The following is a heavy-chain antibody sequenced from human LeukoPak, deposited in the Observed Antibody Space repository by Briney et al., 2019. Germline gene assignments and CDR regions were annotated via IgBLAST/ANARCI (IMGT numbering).Heavy chain of an antibody. CDR3: ARGYRLGIVVVTATLAWFDP. J-gene: IGHJ5*02. CDR1: GGSFSGYY. D-gene: IGHD2-21*02. V-gene: IGHV4-34*01. Sequence: SETLSLTCAVYGGSFSGYYWSWIRQPPGKGLEWIGEINHSGSTNYNPSLKSRVTISVDTSKNQFSLKLSSVTAADTAVYYCARGYRLGIVVVTATLAWFDPWGQGTLVTVSS. CDR2: INHSGST.